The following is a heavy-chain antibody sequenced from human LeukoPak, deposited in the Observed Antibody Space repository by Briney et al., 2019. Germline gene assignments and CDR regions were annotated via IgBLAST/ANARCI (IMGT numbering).Heavy chain of an antibody. CDR1: GYSISSGYY. CDR2: IYHSGST. V-gene: IGHV4-38-2*02. J-gene: IGHJ6*02. CDR3: ARDTLVVVPAAMPEEYYGMDV. D-gene: IGHD2-2*01. Sequence: SETLSLTCTVSGYSISSGYYWGWIRQPPGKGLEWMGSIYHSGSTYYNPSLKNRVTISVDKSKNQFSLKLSSVTAADTAVYYCARDTLVVVPAAMPEEYYGMDVWGQGTTVTVSS.